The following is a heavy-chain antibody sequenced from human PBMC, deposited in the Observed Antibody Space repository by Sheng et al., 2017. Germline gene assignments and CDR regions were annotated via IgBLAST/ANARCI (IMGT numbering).Heavy chain of an antibody. CDR2: ISAYNGNT. CDR1: GYTFTSYG. D-gene: IGHD3-3*01. Sequence: QVQLVQSGAEVKKPGASVKVSCKASGYTFTSYGISWVRQAPGQGLEWMGWISAYNGNTNYAQKLQGRVTMTTDTSTSTAYMELRSLRSDDTAVYYCARLRFLEWPDYYYYYMDVWGQGTTVTVSS. V-gene: IGHV1-18*01. CDR3: ARLRFLEWPDYYYYYMDV. J-gene: IGHJ6*03.